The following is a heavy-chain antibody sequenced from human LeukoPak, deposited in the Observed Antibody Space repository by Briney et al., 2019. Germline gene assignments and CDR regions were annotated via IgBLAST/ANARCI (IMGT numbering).Heavy chain of an antibody. V-gene: IGHV4-59*02. CDR1: GASVSNYD. J-gene: IGHJ5*02. CDR2: VYYSGRT. D-gene: IGHD6-19*01. CDR3: ARARPGKYSSGWPNWFDP. Sequence: PSETLSLTCTVSGASVSNYDWSWIRQPPGKGLEWIGYVYYSGRTNYNPSLESRVTISVDTSKNQFSLKLSSVTAADTAVYYCARARPGKYSSGWPNWFDPWGQGTLVTVSS.